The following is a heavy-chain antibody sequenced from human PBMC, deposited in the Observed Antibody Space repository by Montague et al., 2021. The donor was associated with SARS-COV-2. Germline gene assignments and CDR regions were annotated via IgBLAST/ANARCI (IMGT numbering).Heavy chain of an antibody. CDR2: INHSGTT. Sequence: SETLSLTCAVYGGSFSGYYWTWIRQSPGKSLEWIAEINHSGTTNYNFNPSPRSRVTISVDTSKSQFSLKLSSVTAADTGVYYCARWDPQTLTLIGLRGKSASDYWGQGTLVTVSS. CDR1: GGSFSGYY. CDR3: ARWDPQTLTLIGLRGKSASDY. D-gene: IGHD4-23*01. J-gene: IGHJ4*02. V-gene: IGHV4-34*01.